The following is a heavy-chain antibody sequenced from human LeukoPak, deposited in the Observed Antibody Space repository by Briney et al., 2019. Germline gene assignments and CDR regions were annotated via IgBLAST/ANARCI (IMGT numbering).Heavy chain of an antibody. J-gene: IGHJ5*02. D-gene: IGHD3-9*01. CDR1: GFTFSTYG. Sequence: PGGSLRLSCAASGFTFSTYGMHWVRQAPGKGLEWVAVISYDGSNKYYADSVKGRFTISRDNSKNTLYLQMNSLRAEDTAVYYCARDLRRPGYVFWFDPWGQGTLVTVSS. CDR3: ARDLRRPGYVFWFDP. CDR2: ISYDGSNK. V-gene: IGHV3-30*03.